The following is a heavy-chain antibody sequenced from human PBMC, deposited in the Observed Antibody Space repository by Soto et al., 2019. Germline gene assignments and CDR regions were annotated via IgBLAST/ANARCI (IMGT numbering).Heavy chain of an antibody. CDR3: ATMGTPATGLFYFDY. V-gene: IGHV4-30-4*01. D-gene: IGHD2-15*01. J-gene: IGHJ4*02. CDR2: ISYSGST. CDR1: GGSISSGNYY. Sequence: QVQLQESGPGLVKPSQTLSLTCTVSGGSISSGNYYWSWIRQPPGKGLEWIGFISYSGSTYYNLSLKSRVTIAVDPSKNQFSLNLNFVTAADTAVYYCATMGTPATGLFYFDYWGQGTLVTVSS.